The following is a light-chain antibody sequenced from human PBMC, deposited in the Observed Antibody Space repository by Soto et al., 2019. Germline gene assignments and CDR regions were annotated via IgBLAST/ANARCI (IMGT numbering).Light chain of an antibody. CDR2: WAS. J-gene: IGKJ2*01. CDR3: QQYYHTPPNP. CDR1: QSVLYSSNNKNY. Sequence: DIVMTQSPDSLAVSLGARATINCKSSQSVLYSSNNKNYLAWYQQKPGQPPKLLIYWASTRESGVPDRFSGSGSGTDFTLTISSLRAEDVAVYYCQQYYHTPPNPFGQGTKLEIK. V-gene: IGKV4-1*01.